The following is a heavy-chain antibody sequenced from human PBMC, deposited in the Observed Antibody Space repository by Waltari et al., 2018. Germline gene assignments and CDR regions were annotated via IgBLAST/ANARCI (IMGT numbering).Heavy chain of an antibody. CDR3: ARKRDGYNPYNWFDP. V-gene: IGHV1-69*12. CDR1: GGTFSSYA. CDR2: ISPILGTA. D-gene: IGHD5-12*01. J-gene: IGHJ5*02. Sequence: QVQLVQSGAEVKKPGSSVKVSCKASGGTFSSYAISWVRQAPGQGLEWMGGISPILGTANYAQEFQGRVTITADESTSTAYMELSSLRSEDTAVYYCARKRDGYNPYNWFDPWGQGTLVTVSS.